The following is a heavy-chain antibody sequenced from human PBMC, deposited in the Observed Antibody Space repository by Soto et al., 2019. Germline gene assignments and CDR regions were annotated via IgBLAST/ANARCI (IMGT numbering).Heavy chain of an antibody. V-gene: IGHV1-2*04. CDR2: INPNSGGT. CDR3: ARAGSSGYPPDY. D-gene: IGHD3-22*01. CDR1: GYTFTGYY. J-gene: IGHJ4*02. Sequence: GASVKVSCKASGYTFTGYYMHWVRQAPGQGLQWMGWINPNSGGTNYAQKFQGWVTMTRDTSISTAYMELSRLRSDDTAVYYCARAGSSGYPPDYWGQGTLVTVSS.